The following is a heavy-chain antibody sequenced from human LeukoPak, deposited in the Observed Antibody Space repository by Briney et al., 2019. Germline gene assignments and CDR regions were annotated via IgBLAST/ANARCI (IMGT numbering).Heavy chain of an antibody. J-gene: IGHJ4*02. CDR2: INHSGST. CDR1: GGSFSGYY. CDR3: ARERGYSYWSYFDY. Sequence: PSETLSLTCAVYGGSFSGYYWSWIRQPPGKGLEWIGEINHSGSTNYNPSLKSRVTISVDTSKNQFSLQLSSVTAADTAVYYRARERGYSYWSYFDYWGQGTLVTVSS. V-gene: IGHV4-34*01. D-gene: IGHD5-18*01.